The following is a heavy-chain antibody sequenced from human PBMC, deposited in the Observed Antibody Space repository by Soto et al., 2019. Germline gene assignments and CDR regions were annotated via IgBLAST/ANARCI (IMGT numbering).Heavy chain of an antibody. D-gene: IGHD5-12*01. V-gene: IGHV3-64*01. J-gene: IGHJ5*02. CDR3: ARVEGYNYNP. CDR1: GFTFSSYA. Sequence: PGGSLRLSCAASGFTFSSYAMHWVRQAPGKGLEYVSAISGNGGSTNYANSVKGRFTISRDNSKNTLYLQMGSLRAEDMAVYYCARVEGYNYNPWGQGTLVTAPQ. CDR2: ISGNGGST.